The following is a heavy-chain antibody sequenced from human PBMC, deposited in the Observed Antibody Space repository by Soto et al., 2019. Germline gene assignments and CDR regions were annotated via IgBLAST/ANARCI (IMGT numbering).Heavy chain of an antibody. Sequence: EVQLLESGGGLVQPGGSLRLSCAASGFTFSSYAMSWVRQAPGKGLEWVSAISGSGGSTYYADSVKGRFTISRDNSKNTLYLQMNSVRAEDTAVYYCANTRHSSGWWECFDYWGQGTLVTVSS. CDR1: GFTFSSYA. J-gene: IGHJ4*02. CDR3: ANTRHSSGWWECFDY. CDR2: ISGSGGST. V-gene: IGHV3-23*01. D-gene: IGHD6-19*01.